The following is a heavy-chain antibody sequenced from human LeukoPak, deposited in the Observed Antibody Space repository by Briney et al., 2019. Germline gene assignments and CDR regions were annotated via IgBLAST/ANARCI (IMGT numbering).Heavy chain of an antibody. Sequence: ASVKVSCKASAYTFTAYYIHWVRQAPGRGLEWMGWINPNSGDTNYAQKFQGRVTMTRDTSIRTAYMELSRLRSDDTAIYFCAKDRSFWSGYSAPDYWGQGTLVTVSS. CDR1: AYTFTAYY. CDR3: AKDRSFWSGYSAPDY. V-gene: IGHV1-2*02. CDR2: INPNSGDT. D-gene: IGHD3-3*01. J-gene: IGHJ4*02.